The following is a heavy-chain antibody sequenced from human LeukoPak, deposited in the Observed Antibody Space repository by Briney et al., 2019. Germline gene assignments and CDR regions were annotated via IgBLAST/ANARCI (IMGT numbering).Heavy chain of an antibody. CDR1: GGSISSGDYY. J-gene: IGHJ5*02. V-gene: IGHV4-30-4*01. D-gene: IGHD6-13*01. CDR3: ARVVAAGTGYNWFDP. Sequence: SQTLSLTCTVSGGSISSGDYYWSWIRQPPGKGLVWIGYIYYSGSTYYNPSLKSRVTISVDTSKNQFSLKLSSVTAADTAVYYCARVVAAGTGYNWFDPWGQGTLVTVSS. CDR2: IYYSGST.